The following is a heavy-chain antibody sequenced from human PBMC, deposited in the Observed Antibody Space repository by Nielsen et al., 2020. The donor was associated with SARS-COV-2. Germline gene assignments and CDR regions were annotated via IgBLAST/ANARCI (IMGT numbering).Heavy chain of an antibody. CDR1: GYTFTGYY. V-gene: IGHV1-2*06. CDR2: INPNSGGT. J-gene: IGHJ6*02. D-gene: IGHD1-1*01. Sequence: ASVKVSCKASGYTFTGYYMHWVRQAPGQGLEWMGRINPNSGGTNYAQKFQGRVTMTRDTSISTAYMELSRLRSEDTAVYYCATAGTGTTTRANYYYGMDVWGQGTTVTVSS. CDR3: ATAGTGTTTRANYYYGMDV.